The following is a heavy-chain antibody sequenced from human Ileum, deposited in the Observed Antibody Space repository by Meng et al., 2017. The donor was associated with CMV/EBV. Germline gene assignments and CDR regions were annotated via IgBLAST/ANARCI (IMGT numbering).Heavy chain of an antibody. V-gene: IGHV1-18*01. Sequence: ASVKVSCKASGYTFTSYGISWVRQAPGQGLEWMGGIIPIFGTANYAQKLQGRVTMTTDTSTSTAYMELRSLRSDDTAVYYCARAPRTISYYYYGMDVWGQGTTVTVSS. J-gene: IGHJ6*02. D-gene: IGHD5-24*01. CDR2: IIPIFGTA. CDR3: ARAPRTISYYYYGMDV. CDR1: GYTFTSYG.